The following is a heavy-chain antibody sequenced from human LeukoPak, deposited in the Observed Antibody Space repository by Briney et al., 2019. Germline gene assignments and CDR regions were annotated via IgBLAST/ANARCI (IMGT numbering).Heavy chain of an antibody. CDR2: INSYGNNT. Sequence: PGGSLRLSCTASGFTFGSYWMQWVRQAPGKGLVCVSRINSYGNNTIYAGSVKGRFTISRDNTKNTLYLQMNSLRVEDTAVYYCAGGEGAAAANAFFDFWGQGTLVTVSS. J-gene: IGHJ4*02. CDR1: GFTFGSYW. CDR3: AGGEGAAAANAFFDF. V-gene: IGHV3-74*01. D-gene: IGHD6-13*01.